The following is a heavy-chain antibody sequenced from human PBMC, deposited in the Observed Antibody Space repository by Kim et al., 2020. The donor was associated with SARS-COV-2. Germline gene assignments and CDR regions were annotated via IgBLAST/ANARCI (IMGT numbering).Heavy chain of an antibody. Sequence: NPSLKSRVTTSGETAKNQFSVKLSSVTDADTAVYYWARGNPRGDSSSFDYWGQGTLVTVSS. D-gene: IGHD3-16*01. CDR3: ARGNPRGDSSSFDY. J-gene: IGHJ4*02. V-gene: IGHV4-34*01.